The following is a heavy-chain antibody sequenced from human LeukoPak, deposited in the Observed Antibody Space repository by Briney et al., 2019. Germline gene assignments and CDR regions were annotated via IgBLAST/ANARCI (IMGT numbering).Heavy chain of an antibody. CDR2: ISAYNGNT. CDR1: GYTFTSYG. D-gene: IGHD4-23*01. V-gene: IGHV1-18*01. Sequence: ASVKVSCKASGYTFTSYGISWVRQAPGQGLEWMGWISAYNGNTNYAQKLRGRVTMTTDTSTSTAYMELRSLRSDDTAVYYCARLRWNDYYFDYWGQGTLVTVSS. CDR3: ARLRWNDYYFDY. J-gene: IGHJ4*02.